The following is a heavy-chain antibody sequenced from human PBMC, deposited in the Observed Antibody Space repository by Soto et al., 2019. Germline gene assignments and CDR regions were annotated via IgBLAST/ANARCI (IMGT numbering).Heavy chain of an antibody. Sequence: QVQLVESGGGVVQPGRSLRLSCAASGFTFSTYGMHWVRQAPGKGLEWVAVISYDGSHKSYGDSVKGRFTISRDNSTNTLYLQMNSLRAEDTAVYYCAQETVWEILEGYFEYWGQGTLVTVSS. CDR3: AQETVWEILEGYFEY. J-gene: IGHJ4*02. V-gene: IGHV3-30*18. CDR1: GFTFSTYG. CDR2: ISYDGSHK. D-gene: IGHD1-26*01.